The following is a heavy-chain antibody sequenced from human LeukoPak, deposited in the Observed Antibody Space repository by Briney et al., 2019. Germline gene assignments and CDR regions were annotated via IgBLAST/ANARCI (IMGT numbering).Heavy chain of an antibody. D-gene: IGHD3-10*01. J-gene: IGHJ6*03. CDR1: LFSFSSHW. Sequence: PGGSLRLSCAAPLFSFSSHWMSWVRQAPGKGLEWVANIKQDGSETYYMDSVRGRFTISRDNAKNSLYLQMNSLRAEDTAVYFCARGSRYYYYYMDVWGKGTTVTVSS. CDR3: ARGSRYYYYYMDV. V-gene: IGHV3-7*01. CDR2: IKQDGSET.